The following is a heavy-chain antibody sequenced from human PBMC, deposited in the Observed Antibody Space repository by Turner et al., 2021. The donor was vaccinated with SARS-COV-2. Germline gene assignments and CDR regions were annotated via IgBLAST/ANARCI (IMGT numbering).Heavy chain of an antibody. CDR1: GFAFDNFG. J-gene: IGHJ4*02. Sequence: VQLWEPGVDLVQPGGSLRLSWAASGFAFDNFGMTWGRQAPGKGLEWVSSINGAGRFKYYADSVKGRVTISRDNSNSTLFLQMNSLRAEDTAVYYCAKRRYGSGSSLDYWGQGTLVIVSS. CDR3: AKRRYGSGSSLDY. D-gene: IGHD3-10*01. V-gene: IGHV3-23*01. CDR2: INGAGRFK.